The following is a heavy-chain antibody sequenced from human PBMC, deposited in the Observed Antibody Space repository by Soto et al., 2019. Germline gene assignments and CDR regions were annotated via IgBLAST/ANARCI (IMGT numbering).Heavy chain of an antibody. CDR2: SIPILGIA. Sequence: QVQLVQSGAEVKKPGSSVKVSCKASGGTFSSYTISWVRQAPGQGLEWMGRSIPILGIANYAQKLQGRVTITADKSTSTAYMELSSLRSEDTAVYYCARTPSLKCSSTSCYEFRYYYYYMDVWGKGTTVTVSS. J-gene: IGHJ6*03. CDR3: ARTPSLKCSSTSCYEFRYYYYYMDV. CDR1: GGTFSSYT. D-gene: IGHD2-2*01. V-gene: IGHV1-69*02.